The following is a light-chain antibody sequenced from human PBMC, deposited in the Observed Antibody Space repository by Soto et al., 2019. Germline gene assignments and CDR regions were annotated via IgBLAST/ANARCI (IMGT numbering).Light chain of an antibody. V-gene: IGKV3-15*01. CDR3: QQYSDWPIT. CDR2: GAS. J-gene: IGKJ5*01. CDR1: QSISSN. Sequence: DIVRTQSPATLSVSPGERATLSCRASQSISSNLAWYQQKPGQAPRLLIYGASTRATGIPARFSGSGSETDFTLTITSLQSEDFAVYHCQQYSDWPITFGQGIRLEIK.